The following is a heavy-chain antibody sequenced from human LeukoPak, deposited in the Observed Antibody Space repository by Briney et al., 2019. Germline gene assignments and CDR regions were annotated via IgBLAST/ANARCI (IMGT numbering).Heavy chain of an antibody. J-gene: IGHJ2*01. D-gene: IGHD3-10*01. Sequence: SQTLSLTCTVSGGSISSGGYYWSWIRQPPGKGLEWIGYIYHSGSTYYNPSLKSRVTISLDTSKNQFSLKLSSVTAADTAVYYCARGHGSGNSNYYFDLWGRGALVTVSS. CDR3: ARGHGSGNSNYYFDL. V-gene: IGHV4-30-2*01. CDR1: GGSISSGGYY. CDR2: IYHSGST.